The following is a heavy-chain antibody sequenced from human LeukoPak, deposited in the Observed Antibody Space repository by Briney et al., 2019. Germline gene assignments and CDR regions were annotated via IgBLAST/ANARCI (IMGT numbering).Heavy chain of an antibody. CDR1: DYRFTNYG. V-gene: IGHV1-18*01. J-gene: IGHJ4*02. D-gene: IGHD6-13*01. CDR3: ARAPPGMTMWPGDY. CDR2: ISTQDGQK. Sequence: AAVKVSCKASDYRFTNYGITGVGQAAGKGVEGVGWISTQDGQKICEQDLQGRGTMTTETSTTTAYMELRRLNADDTAVYFFARAPPGMTMWPGDYLGQGALVSVSS.